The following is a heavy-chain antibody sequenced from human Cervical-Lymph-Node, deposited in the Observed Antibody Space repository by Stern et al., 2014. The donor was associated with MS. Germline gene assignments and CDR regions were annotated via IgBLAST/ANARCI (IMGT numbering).Heavy chain of an antibody. J-gene: IGHJ1*01. V-gene: IGHV1-24*01. Sequence: QVQLVQSGAEVKKPGASVTVSCNVSGNPLSELAIHWLRQLPTSGLELLGQFDPQDGETVYAQRLQGRLTMTEDTTTGTAYMTLAALTSDDTAVYYCATDRGVKWGPGTLVAVSS. CDR2: FDPQDGET. CDR1: GNPLSELA. D-gene: IGHD3-10*01. CDR3: ATDRGVK.